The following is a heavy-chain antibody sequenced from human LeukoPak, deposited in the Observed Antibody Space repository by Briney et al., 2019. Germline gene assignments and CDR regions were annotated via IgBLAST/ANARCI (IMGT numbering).Heavy chain of an antibody. CDR1: GGSFSGYY. V-gene: IGHV4-59*10. Sequence: PSETLSLTCAVYGGSFSGYYWSWIRQPAGKGLEWIGRIYTSGSTNYNPSLKSRVTMSVDTSKNQFSLKLSSVTAADTAVYYCAFIAAAGTANYYGMDVWGQGTTVTVSS. J-gene: IGHJ6*02. CDR3: AFIAAAGTANYYGMDV. D-gene: IGHD6-13*01. CDR2: IYTSGST.